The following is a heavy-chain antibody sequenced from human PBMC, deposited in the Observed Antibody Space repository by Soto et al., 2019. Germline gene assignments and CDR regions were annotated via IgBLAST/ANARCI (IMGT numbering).Heavy chain of an antibody. V-gene: IGHV3-30*18. CDR1: GFSFSSYG. CDR3: AKDYGPKAPYPYSNTHTDF. CDR2: ISHDGAFK. Sequence: QRHLVESGGGVVQPGRSLRLSCAASGFSFSSYGMHWIRQAPGKGLEWVAVISHDGAFKDYADSVKGRFTISRDNSENTLCLEMNSLGPSETAVYYCAKDYGPKAPYPYSNTHTDFWGQGTRVTVSS. D-gene: IGHD6-13*01. J-gene: IGHJ4*02.